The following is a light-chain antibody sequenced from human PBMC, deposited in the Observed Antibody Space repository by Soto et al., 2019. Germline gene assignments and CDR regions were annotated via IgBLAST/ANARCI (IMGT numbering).Light chain of an antibody. CDR1: QSISSW. CDR2: KTS. J-gene: IGKJ1*01. Sequence: DIQLTQSPSTLSASVGDRVTITCRASQSISSWLAWYQQKPGKAPNFLIYKTSNLESGVPSRVSGSGSGTEFTLTISSLQPDDFATYYCQYYNDYCWTFGQGTKVEIK. CDR3: QYYNDYCWT. V-gene: IGKV1-5*03.